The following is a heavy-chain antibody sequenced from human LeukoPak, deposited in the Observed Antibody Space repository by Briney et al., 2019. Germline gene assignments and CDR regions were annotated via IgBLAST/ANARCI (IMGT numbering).Heavy chain of an antibody. D-gene: IGHD3-3*01. V-gene: IGHV3-33*06. CDR3: AKTLTFGVVMPVDY. J-gene: IGHJ4*02. CDR1: GFTFSSYG. Sequence: GGSLRLSCAASGFTFSSYGMHWVRQAPGKGLEWVAVIWYDGSNKYYADSVKGRFTISRDNSKNTLYLQMNSLRAEDTAVYYCAKTLTFGVVMPVDYWGQGTLVTVSS. CDR2: IWYDGSNK.